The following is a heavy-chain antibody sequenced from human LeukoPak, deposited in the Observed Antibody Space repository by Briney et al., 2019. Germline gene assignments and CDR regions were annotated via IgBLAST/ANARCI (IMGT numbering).Heavy chain of an antibody. Sequence: PGGSLRLSCAASGFTFSSYAMSWVRQAPGKGLEWVSAISGSGGSTYYADSVKGRFTISRDNSKNTLYLQMNSLRAEDTAVYHCAKVPGTTMAVDYFDYWGQGTLVTVSS. CDR3: AKVPGTTMAVDYFDY. CDR2: ISGSGGST. D-gene: IGHD1-1*01. J-gene: IGHJ4*02. V-gene: IGHV3-23*01. CDR1: GFTFSSYA.